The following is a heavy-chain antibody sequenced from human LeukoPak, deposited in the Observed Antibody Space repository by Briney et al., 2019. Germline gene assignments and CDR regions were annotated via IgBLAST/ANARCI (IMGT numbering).Heavy chain of an antibody. Sequence: GGSLRLSCAASGFIFSSYAMSWVRQAPGKGLEWVSAISGSGGSTYYADSVKGRFTISRDNSKNTLYLQMNSLRAEDTAVYYCATLGIVAGLGYDYWGQGTLVTVSS. V-gene: IGHV3-23*01. CDR2: ISGSGGST. J-gene: IGHJ4*02. D-gene: IGHD6-19*01. CDR3: ATLGIVAGLGYDY. CDR1: GFIFSSYA.